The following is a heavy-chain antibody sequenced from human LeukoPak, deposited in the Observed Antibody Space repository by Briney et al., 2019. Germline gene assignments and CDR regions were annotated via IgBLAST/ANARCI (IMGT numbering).Heavy chain of an antibody. D-gene: IGHD2-2*01. CDR2: VSGRSDVI. Sequence: GGSLRLSCAASGFSVSSNYMSWVRQAPGKGLEWVSTVSGRSDVIVYADSVQGRFTISRDNLKNTLYLQMNNLRAEDTAVYYCARDKRPAANDAFDIWGQGTMVTVSS. J-gene: IGHJ3*02. V-gene: IGHV3-23*01. CDR3: ARDKRPAANDAFDI. CDR1: GFSVSSNY.